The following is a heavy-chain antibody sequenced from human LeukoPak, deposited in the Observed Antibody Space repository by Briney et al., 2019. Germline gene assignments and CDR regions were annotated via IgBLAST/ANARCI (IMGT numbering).Heavy chain of an antibody. D-gene: IGHD3-10*01. J-gene: IGHJ6*03. CDR2: INHSGST. Sequence: SETLSLTCAVYGGSFSGYYWSWIRQPPGKGLEWIGEINHSGSTNYNLSLKSRVTISVDTSKNQFSLKLSSVTAADTAVYYCARVKRPGNYYYYYMDVWGKGTTVTVSS. V-gene: IGHV4-34*01. CDR1: GGSFSGYY. CDR3: ARVKRPGNYYYYYMDV.